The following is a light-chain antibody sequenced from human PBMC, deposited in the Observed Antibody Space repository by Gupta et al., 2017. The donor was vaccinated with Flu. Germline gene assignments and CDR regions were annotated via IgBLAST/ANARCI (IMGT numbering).Light chain of an antibody. Sequence: EILLTQSPGTLSLSPGERATLSCRASHALSSNYLAWYQHRPGQAPRLLLYYASTRATGIPDRYSGSESGTAITLTISRLAPEDFAVSCCQQEDYSQVTFGHGTKVDVK. V-gene: IGKV3-20*01. CDR2: YAS. CDR1: HALSSNY. J-gene: IGKJ3*01. CDR3: QQEDYSQVT.